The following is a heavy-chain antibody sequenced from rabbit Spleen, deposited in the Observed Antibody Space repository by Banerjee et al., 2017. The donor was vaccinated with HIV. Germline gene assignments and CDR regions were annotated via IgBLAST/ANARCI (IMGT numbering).Heavy chain of an antibody. CDR3: VRGASSSGYYSL. J-gene: IGHJ4*01. D-gene: IGHD1-1*01. V-gene: IGHV1S43*01. CDR1: GFSFSSSYD. CDR2: IDPLFGTT. Sequence: QEQLVESGGGLVKPGASLTLTCKASGFSFSSSYDMCWVRQAPGKGLEWIGYIDPLFGTTYYANWVNGRFPISSHNAQNTLYLQLNSLTAADTATYFCVRGASSSGYYSLWGPGTLVTVS.